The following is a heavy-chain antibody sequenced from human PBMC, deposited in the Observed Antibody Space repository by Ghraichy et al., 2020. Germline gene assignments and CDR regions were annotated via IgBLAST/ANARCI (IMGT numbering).Heavy chain of an antibody. V-gene: IGHV3-72*01. CDR1: GFIFTDYY. CDR3: TRSRSDGYNVMGY. J-gene: IGHJ4*02. Sequence: GESLNISCAASGFIFTDYYIDWVRQAPGKGVEWVGRSRNKANSYTTEYAASMKGRFTVSRDDSKNSVYLQMNSLKTEDTAVYYCTRSRSDGYNVMGYWGQGTLVTVSS. D-gene: IGHD5-24*01. CDR2: SRNKANSYTT.